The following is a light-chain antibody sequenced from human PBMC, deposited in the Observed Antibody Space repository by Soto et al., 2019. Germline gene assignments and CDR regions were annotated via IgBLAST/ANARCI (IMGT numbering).Light chain of an antibody. J-gene: IGLJ1*01. V-gene: IGLV2-8*01. CDR1: SSAIGGYNY. Sequence: QSLLTQPPSASGSSGQSVTISCTGTSSAIGGYNYVSWYQQHPGKAPKLMIYEVSKRPSGVPDRFSGSKSGNTASLTVSGLQAEDEADYYCSSYAGSNNYVFGSGTKVTVL. CDR3: SSYAGSNNYV. CDR2: EVS.